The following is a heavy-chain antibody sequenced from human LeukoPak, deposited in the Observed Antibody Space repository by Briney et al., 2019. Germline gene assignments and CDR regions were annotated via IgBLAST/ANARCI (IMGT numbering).Heavy chain of an antibody. CDR2: INSDGSST. V-gene: IGHV3-74*01. D-gene: IGHD6-13*01. CDR1: GFTFSSYW. J-gene: IGHJ4*02. CDR3: TRVFVGDEYSSSGY. Sequence: GGSLRLSCAASGFTFSSYWMQWVRRAPGKGLVWVSRINSDGSSTTYADSVKGRFTISRDNAKNTLYLQMNSLKVEDTAVYYCTRVFVGDEYSSSGYWGQGTLVTVSS.